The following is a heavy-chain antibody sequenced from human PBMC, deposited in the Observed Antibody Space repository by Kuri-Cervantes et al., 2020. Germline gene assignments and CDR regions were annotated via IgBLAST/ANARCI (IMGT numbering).Heavy chain of an antibody. CDR3: ARRHSSGWYYFDY. D-gene: IGHD6-19*01. CDR1: GYMFTTYW. Sequence: GGSLRLSCTGSGYMFTTYWIGWVRQMPGKGLEWVGIIYPGDYDTKYNPSFQGQVTMSVDKSISTAYLQWNSLEASDTAMFYCARRHSSGWYYFDYWGQGALVTVSS. CDR2: IYPGDYDT. J-gene: IGHJ4*02. V-gene: IGHV5-51*01.